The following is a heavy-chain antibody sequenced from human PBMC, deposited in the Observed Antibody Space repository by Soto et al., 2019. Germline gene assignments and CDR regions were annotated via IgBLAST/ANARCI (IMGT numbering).Heavy chain of an antibody. V-gene: IGHV1-24*01. D-gene: IGHD3-10*01. CDR3: ATAPGDEPGWFHP. Sequence: ASVKVSCKVSGYTLTDLSMHWVRQAPGKGLEWVGGSDPEDGETIYAQKFQGRVTMTEDTSTDTAYMELSSLRSEDTAVYYCATAPGDEPGWFHPWGQGTLVTVSS. CDR1: GYTLTDLS. CDR2: SDPEDGET. J-gene: IGHJ5*02.